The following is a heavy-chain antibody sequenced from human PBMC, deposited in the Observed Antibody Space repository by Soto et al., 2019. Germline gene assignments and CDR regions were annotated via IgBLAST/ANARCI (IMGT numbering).Heavy chain of an antibody. CDR2: IYPGDSDT. J-gene: IGHJ4*02. CDR1: GYIFTSYW. CDR3: ASPPTFDLAVAGF. D-gene: IGHD6-19*01. Sequence: GESLKISCKGSGYIFTSYWIGWVRQMPGKGLEWMGIIYPGDSDTRYSPSFQGQVTISADKSISTAYLQWSSLKASDTAMYYCASPPTFDLAVAGFWGQGTLVTVSS. V-gene: IGHV5-51*01.